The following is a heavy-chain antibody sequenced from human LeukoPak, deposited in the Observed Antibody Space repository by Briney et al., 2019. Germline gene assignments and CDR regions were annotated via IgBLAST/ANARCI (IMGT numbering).Heavy chain of an antibody. V-gene: IGHV4-4*07. J-gene: IGHJ3*02. CDR3: ARTLYYSDFADDAFDI. Sequence: SETLSLTCTVSGGSISSYYWNWIRQPAGKGLEWIGRIYTTGSTNYNPSLKSRVTMSVDTSKSQFSLKLSSVTAADTAMYYCARTLYYSDFADDAFDIWGQGTMVTVSS. D-gene: IGHD4-11*01. CDR1: GGSISSYY. CDR2: IYTTGST.